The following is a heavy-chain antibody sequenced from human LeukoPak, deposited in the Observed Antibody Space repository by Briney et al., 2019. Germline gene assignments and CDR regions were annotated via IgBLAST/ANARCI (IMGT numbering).Heavy chain of an antibody. J-gene: IGHJ4*02. Sequence: EGSLRLSCAASGFTFSHYWMSWVRQAPGKGLEWVANIKSDGTEKYYLDSVKGRFTISRDNAKNSLYLQMNSLRAEDTALYYCARWGAYSSGWDYCGQGTLVTVSS. V-gene: IGHV3-7*03. CDR3: ARWGAYSSGWDY. D-gene: IGHD6-19*01. CDR1: GFTFSHYW. CDR2: IKSDGTEK.